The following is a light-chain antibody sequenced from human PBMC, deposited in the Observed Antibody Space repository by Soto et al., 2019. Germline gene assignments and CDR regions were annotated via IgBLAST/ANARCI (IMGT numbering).Light chain of an antibody. Sequence: QSALTQPPSASGSPGQSVTISCTGTSSDVGGYNYVSWYQHHPGKAPKLMIYEVSKRPSGVPDRFSGSKSGNTASLTVSGLQAEDEADYYCTSYAGSINVVFGGGTKVTVL. V-gene: IGLV2-8*01. CDR2: EVS. CDR1: SSDVGGYNY. J-gene: IGLJ2*01. CDR3: TSYAGSINVV.